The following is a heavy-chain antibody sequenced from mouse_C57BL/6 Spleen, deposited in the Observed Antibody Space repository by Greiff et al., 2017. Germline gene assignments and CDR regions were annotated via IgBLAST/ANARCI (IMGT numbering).Heavy chain of an antibody. CDR1: GYTFTSYW. CDR2: IYPGSGST. Sequence: QVQLQQPGAELVKPGASVKMSCKASGYTFTSYWITWVKQRPGQGLEWIGDIYPGSGSTNYNEKFKSKATLTVDTSSSTAYMQLSSLISEDSAVYYCARSRLLRASMDYWGQGTSVTVSS. J-gene: IGHJ4*01. D-gene: IGHD1-1*01. CDR3: ARSRLLRASMDY. V-gene: IGHV1-55*01.